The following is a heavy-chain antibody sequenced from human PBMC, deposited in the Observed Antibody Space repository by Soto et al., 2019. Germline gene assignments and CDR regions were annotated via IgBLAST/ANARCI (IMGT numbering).Heavy chain of an antibody. V-gene: IGHV4-4*02. J-gene: IGHJ3*01. CDR2: FYHAGSP. CDR1: GGSIRSSSW. CDR3: ARASSFRGDFDF. D-gene: IGHD2-21*01. Sequence: SETLSLTCAVSGGSIRSSSWWTWLRQSPGKGLERIGEFYHAGSPHYNPSFQSRVTISADTSKNLFSLRLTSVTAADTAIYYCARASSFRGDFDFWGQGTAVTVSS.